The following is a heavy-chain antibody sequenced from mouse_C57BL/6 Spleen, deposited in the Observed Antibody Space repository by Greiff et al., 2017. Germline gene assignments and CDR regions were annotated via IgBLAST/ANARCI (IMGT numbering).Heavy chain of an antibody. D-gene: IGHD1-1*01. CDR1: GYTFTSYW. J-gene: IGHJ2*01. CDR3: AKEKSYYGSGDGFDD. Sequence: QVQLQQSGAELVKPGASVKLSCKASGYTFTSYWMHWVKQRPGQGLEWIGMIHPNSGSTNYNEKFKSKATLTVDKSSSTSYMQLSSLTSEDSAVYYCAKEKSYYGSGDGFDDWGQGTTLTVSS. CDR2: IHPNSGST. V-gene: IGHV1-64*01.